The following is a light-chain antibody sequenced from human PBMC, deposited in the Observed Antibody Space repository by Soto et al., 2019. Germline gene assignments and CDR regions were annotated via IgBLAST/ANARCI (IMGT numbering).Light chain of an antibody. V-gene: IGKV3-20*01. CDR1: QSVSSSY. Sequence: EIVMTQSPATLSVSPGERATLSCRASQSVSSSYLAWYQQKPGQAPRLLIYGASSRATGIPDRFTGSGSGTDFTLTISRLEPEDFAVYYCQQYGDSRWTFGQGTKVDIK. J-gene: IGKJ1*01. CDR3: QQYGDSRWT. CDR2: GAS.